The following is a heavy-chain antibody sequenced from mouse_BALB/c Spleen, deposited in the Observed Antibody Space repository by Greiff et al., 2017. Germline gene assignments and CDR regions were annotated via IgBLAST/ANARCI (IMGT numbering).Heavy chain of an antibody. CDR1: GFTFSSYT. V-gene: IGHV5-12-2*01. Sequence: EVMLVESGGGLVQPGGSLKLSCAASGFTFSSYTMSWVRQTPEKRLEWVAYISNGGGSTYYPDTVKGRFTISRDNAKNTLYLQMSSLKSEDTAMYYCARGSLLRPSWFAYWGQGTLVTVSA. J-gene: IGHJ3*01. D-gene: IGHD1-2*01. CDR2: ISNGGGST. CDR3: ARGSLLRPSWFAY.